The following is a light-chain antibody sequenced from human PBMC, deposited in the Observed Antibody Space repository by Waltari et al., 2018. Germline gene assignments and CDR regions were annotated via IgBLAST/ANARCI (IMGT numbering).Light chain of an antibody. V-gene: IGLV3-19*01. Sequence: SSELTQDPAVSVALGQTVRITCQGDSLRSYYASWYQQKPGQAPVVVIYGKNNRPSGIPDRFSGSRSGNTASLSITGAQAEDEADYYCNSRDSTGNQFYVFGTGTKVTVL. CDR3: NSRDSTGNQFYV. J-gene: IGLJ1*01. CDR1: SLRSYY. CDR2: GKN.